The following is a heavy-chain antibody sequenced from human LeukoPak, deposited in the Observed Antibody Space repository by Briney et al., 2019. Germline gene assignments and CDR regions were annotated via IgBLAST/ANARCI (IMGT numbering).Heavy chain of an antibody. Sequence: PGGSLRLSCAASGVSFSTYSMNWVRQIQRKGMEWVANVKQDGSEKDYVDSVKGRFTISRDNAKNSLYLQMNSLRAEDTGVYYCARGTDYDASGYVGYWGQGTLVTVSS. CDR1: GVSFSTYS. D-gene: IGHD3-22*01. V-gene: IGHV3-7*03. CDR2: VKQDGSEK. J-gene: IGHJ4*02. CDR3: ARGTDYDASGYVGY.